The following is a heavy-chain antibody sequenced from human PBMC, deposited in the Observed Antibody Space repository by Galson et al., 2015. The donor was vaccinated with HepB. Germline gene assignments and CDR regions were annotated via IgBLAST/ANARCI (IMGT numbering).Heavy chain of an antibody. J-gene: IGHJ4*02. CDR1: GFTFSSYW. CDR2: IKQDGSDK. V-gene: IGHV3-7*01. CDR3: ARDDRYCVDDCYSGIFGY. D-gene: IGHD2-21*02. Sequence: SLRLSCAASGFTFSSYWMSWVRQAPGKGLEWVANIKQDGSDKYYVDSVKGRFTISRDNAKNSLYLQMNSLRVEDTAVYYCARDDRYCVDDCYSGIFGYWGQGSLVTVSS.